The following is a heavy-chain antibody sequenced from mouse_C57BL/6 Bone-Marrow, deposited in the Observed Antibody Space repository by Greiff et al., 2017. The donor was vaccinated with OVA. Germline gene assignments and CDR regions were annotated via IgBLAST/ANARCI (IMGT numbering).Heavy chain of an antibody. CDR2: IYPGSGNT. J-gene: IGHJ3*01. CDR1: GYSFTSYY. Sequence: VQLKESGPELVKPGASVKISCKASGYSFTSYYIHWVKQRPGQGLEWIGWIYPGSGNTKYNEKFKGKATLTADTSSSTAYMQLSSLTSEDSAVYYCARRGFAYWGQGTLVTVSA. V-gene: IGHV1-66*01. CDR3: ARRGFAY.